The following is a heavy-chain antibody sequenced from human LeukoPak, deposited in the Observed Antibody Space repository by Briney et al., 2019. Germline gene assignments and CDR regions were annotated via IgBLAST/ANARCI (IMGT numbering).Heavy chain of an antibody. J-gene: IGHJ6*03. Sequence: PQTLSLTCTVSGGSISSGGYYWSWIRQHPGKGLEWIGYIYYSGSTYYNPSLMSRVTISVDTSKNQFSLKLSSVTAADTAVYYCARVVFGEAYMDVWGKGTTVTVSS. V-gene: IGHV4-31*03. CDR1: GGSISSGGYY. CDR2: IYYSGST. D-gene: IGHD3-10*02. CDR3: ARVVFGEAYMDV.